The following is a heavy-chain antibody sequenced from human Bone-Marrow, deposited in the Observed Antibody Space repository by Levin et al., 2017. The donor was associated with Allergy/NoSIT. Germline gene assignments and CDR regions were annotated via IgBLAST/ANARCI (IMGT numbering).Heavy chain of an antibody. D-gene: IGHD5-18*01. CDR3: ARTGGTQLWSHWFDP. Sequence: PSETLSLTCTVSGGSISSSGYYWGWIRQPPGRGLECIGSIDYTGSAYYNPSLKSRVTISVDTSKNQFSLKLRSMTAADTAVYYCARTGGTQLWSHWFDPWGQGTLVTVSS. J-gene: IGHJ5*02. V-gene: IGHV4-39*01. CDR1: GGSISSSGYY. CDR2: IDYTGSA.